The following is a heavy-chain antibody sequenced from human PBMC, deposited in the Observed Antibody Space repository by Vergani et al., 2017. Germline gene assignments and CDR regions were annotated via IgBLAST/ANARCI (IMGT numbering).Heavy chain of an antibody. CDR3: ARGLTPLTMIVVVMTDAFDI. CDR1: GYPFTSYY. Sequence: QVQLVQSGAEVKKPGASVKVSCKASGYPFTSYYMHWVRQAPGQGLEWMGIINPSGGSTSYAQKFQGRVTMTRDTSTSTVYMELSSLRSEDTAVYYCARGLTPLTMIVVVMTDAFDIWGQGTMVTVSS. V-gene: IGHV1-46*01. CDR2: INPSGGST. D-gene: IGHD3-22*01. J-gene: IGHJ3*02.